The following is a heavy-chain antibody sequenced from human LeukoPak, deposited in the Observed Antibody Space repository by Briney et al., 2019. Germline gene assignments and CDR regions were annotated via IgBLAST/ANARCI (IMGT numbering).Heavy chain of an antibody. CDR1: GYSFTSYW. CDR3: AGGLDSSGWVY. Sequence: RAGESLKISCKGSGYSFTSYWIGWVRQIPGKGLEWMGIIYPGDSDTRYSPSFQGQVTISADKSISTAYLQWSSLRASDTAMYYCAGGLDSSGWVYWGQGTLVTVSS. D-gene: IGHD6-19*01. J-gene: IGHJ4*02. CDR2: IYPGDSDT. V-gene: IGHV5-51*01.